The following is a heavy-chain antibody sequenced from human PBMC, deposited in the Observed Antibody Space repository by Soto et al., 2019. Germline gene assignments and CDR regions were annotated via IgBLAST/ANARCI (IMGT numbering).Heavy chain of an antibody. D-gene: IGHD3-22*01. J-gene: IGHJ4*02. CDR2: ISGSGGST. CDR1: GLTFSSYA. V-gene: IGHV3-23*01. CDR3: ARGGVDSRSFDY. Sequence: PGGSLRLSCAASGLTFSSYAMSWVRQAPGKGLEWVSAISGSGGSTYYADSVKGRFTISRDNSKNTLYLQMNSLEASDTAMYYCARGGVDSRSFDYWGQGALVTVSS.